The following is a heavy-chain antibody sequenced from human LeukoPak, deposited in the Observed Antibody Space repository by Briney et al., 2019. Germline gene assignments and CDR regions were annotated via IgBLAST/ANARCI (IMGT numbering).Heavy chain of an antibody. V-gene: IGHV3-48*01. J-gene: IGHJ3*02. Sequence: GGSLRLSCAASGFTFSSYSMMWVRQAPGKGLEWVSYISSSSTTIHYADSVKGRFTISRDNAKNSVYLQMNSLRAEDTAVYYCASEGYGGNSDAFDIWGQGTMVTVS. CDR1: GFTFSSYS. CDR2: ISSSSTTI. CDR3: ASEGYGGNSDAFDI. D-gene: IGHD4-23*01.